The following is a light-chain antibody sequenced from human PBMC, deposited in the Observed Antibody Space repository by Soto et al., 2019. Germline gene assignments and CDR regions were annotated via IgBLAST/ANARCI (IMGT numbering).Light chain of an antibody. V-gene: IGKV3-20*01. J-gene: IGKJ1*01. CDR2: GAS. Sequence: EIVLTQSPGTLSLSPGERATLSCRASQSVRSSNLAWYQQKPGQAPRLLIYGASSRATGIPHMFSGSGSGTDFTLTISRLEPEDFAVYYCQQYGSSPSTFGQGTKVEIK. CDR3: QQYGSSPST. CDR1: QSVRSSN.